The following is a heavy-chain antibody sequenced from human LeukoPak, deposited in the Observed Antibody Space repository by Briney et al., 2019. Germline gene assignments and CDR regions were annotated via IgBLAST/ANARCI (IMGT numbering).Heavy chain of an antibody. Sequence: GESLKISCKGSGYSFTSYWITWVRQMPGKGLEWMGRIDPSDSYTEYSPSFQGHVTISADKSINTAYLQWSSLKASDIAMYYCARLDSGGFYYSNYWGQGTLVTVSS. CDR3: ARLDSGGFYYSNY. CDR1: GYSFTSYW. V-gene: IGHV5-10-1*01. J-gene: IGHJ4*02. D-gene: IGHD3-22*01. CDR2: IDPSDSYT.